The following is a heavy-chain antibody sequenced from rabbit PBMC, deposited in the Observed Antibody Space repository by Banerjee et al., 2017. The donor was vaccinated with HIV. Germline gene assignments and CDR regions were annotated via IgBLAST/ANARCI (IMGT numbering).Heavy chain of an antibody. CDR2: IYIGGGNT. V-gene: IGHV1S47*01. J-gene: IGHJ4*01. D-gene: IGHD7-1*01. CDR3: ARDLAAVTGWNFGL. CDR1: GIDFNNYY. Sequence: QEPLKESGGGLVKPEGSLTLTCTASGIDFNNYYMCWVRQAPGKGLEWIGYIYIGGGNTDYASWVNGRFTISSDNTQNTVSLQMNSLTAADTATYFCARDLAAVTGWNFGLWGPGTLVTVS.